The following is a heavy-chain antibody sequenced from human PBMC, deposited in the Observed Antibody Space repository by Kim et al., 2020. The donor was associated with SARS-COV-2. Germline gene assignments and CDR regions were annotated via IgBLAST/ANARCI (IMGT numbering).Heavy chain of an antibody. D-gene: IGHD6-13*01. CDR2: IYYSGST. CDR3: ARVVRAAAGKFPYYYYYYGMDV. J-gene: IGHJ6*02. CDR1: GGSISSYY. V-gene: IGHV4-59*13. Sequence: SETLSLTCTVSGGSISSYYWSWIRQPPGKGLEWIGYIYYSGSTNYNPSLKSRVTISVDTSKNQFSLKLSSVTAADTAVYYCARVVRAAAGKFPYYYYYYGMDVWGQGTTVTVSS.